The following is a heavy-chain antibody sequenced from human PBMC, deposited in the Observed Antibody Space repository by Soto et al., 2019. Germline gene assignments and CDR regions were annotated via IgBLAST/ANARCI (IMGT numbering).Heavy chain of an antibody. J-gene: IGHJ4*02. D-gene: IGHD3-10*01. CDR2: INHSGST. CDR3: ASSLSGVLGVQENDY. V-gene: IGHV4-34*01. Sequence: SETLSLTCAVYGGSFSGYYWSWIRQPPGKGLEWIGEINHSGSTNYNPSLKSRVTISVDTSKNQFSLKLSSVTAADTAVYYCASSLSGVLGVQENDYWGQGTLVTVSS. CDR1: GGSFSGYY.